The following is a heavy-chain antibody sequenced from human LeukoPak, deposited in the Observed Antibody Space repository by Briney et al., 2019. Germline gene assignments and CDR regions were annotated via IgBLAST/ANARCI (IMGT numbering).Heavy chain of an antibody. J-gene: IGHJ5*02. CDR3: ARGTFDP. CDR2: INPNSGDT. V-gene: IGHV1-2*02. CDR1: GYIFTAYY. Sequence: ASVKVSCKTSGYIFTAYYIHWVRQAPGQGLEWMGWINPNSGDTNYAQKFRGRVTMTSDTSITTAYMELTGLTSDDTAVYYCARGTFDPWGQGTLVTVSS. D-gene: IGHD1-14*01.